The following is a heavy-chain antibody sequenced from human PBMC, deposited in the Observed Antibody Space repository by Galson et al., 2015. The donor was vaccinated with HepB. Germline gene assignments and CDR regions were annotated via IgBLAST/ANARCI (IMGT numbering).Heavy chain of an antibody. J-gene: IGHJ3*02. Sequence: QSGAEMKKPGESLKISCKGSGYSFTAYWIGWVRQMPGKGLEWMGIIYPDDSDTRYSPSFQGQVTFSADKSITTAYLQWSSLKASDTAMYYCARTIRSDDAFDIWGQGTMVTVSS. V-gene: IGHV5-51*01. CDR2: IYPDDSDT. CDR1: GYSFTAYW. CDR3: ARTIRSDDAFDI. D-gene: IGHD3-3*01.